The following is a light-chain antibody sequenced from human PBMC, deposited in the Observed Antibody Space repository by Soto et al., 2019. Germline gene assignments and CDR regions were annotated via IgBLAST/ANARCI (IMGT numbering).Light chain of an antibody. CDR3: CSSAGTYTYV. CDR1: NSNLGDYNY. J-gene: IGLJ1*01. V-gene: IGLV2-11*01. Sequence: QSALTQPRSVSGSPGQSVAISCNGTNSNLGDYNYVSWYQQHPGKAPKLMISDVSKRPSGVPDRFSGSKSGNTASLTISGLQAEDEADYYCCSSAGTYTYVFGTGTKLTVL. CDR2: DVS.